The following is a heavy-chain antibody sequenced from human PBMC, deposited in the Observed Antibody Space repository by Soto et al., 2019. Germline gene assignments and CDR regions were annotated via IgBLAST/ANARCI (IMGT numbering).Heavy chain of an antibody. V-gene: IGHV1-69*13. CDR2: IIPIFGTA. Sequence: SVKVSCKASGGTFSSYAISWVRQAPGQGLEWMGGIIPIFGTANYAQKFQGRVTITADESTSTAYMELSSLRSEDTAVYYCARYDRYCRSTSCYIVDYWGQGTLVPASS. D-gene: IGHD2-2*02. J-gene: IGHJ4*02. CDR3: ARYDRYCRSTSCYIVDY. CDR1: GGTFSSYA.